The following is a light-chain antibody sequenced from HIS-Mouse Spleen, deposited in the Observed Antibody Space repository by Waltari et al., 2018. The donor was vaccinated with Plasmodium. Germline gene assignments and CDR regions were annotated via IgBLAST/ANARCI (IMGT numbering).Light chain of an antibody. CDR1: QGIRND. Sequence: AIQMTQSPSSLSASVGDRVTITCRASQGIRNDLGWYQQKPGKPPKLLIYAAYSLQSGVPSRCSGSGSGTDFTLTISSLQPEDFATYYCLQDYNYPYTIGQGTKLEIK. J-gene: IGKJ2*01. CDR2: AAY. CDR3: LQDYNYPYT. V-gene: IGKV1-6*01.